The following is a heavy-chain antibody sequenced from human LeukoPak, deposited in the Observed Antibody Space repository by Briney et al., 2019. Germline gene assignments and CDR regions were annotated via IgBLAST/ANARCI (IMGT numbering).Heavy chain of an antibody. D-gene: IGHD2-15*01. CDR3: ARHGDMGDAFDI. V-gene: IGHV4-4*09. J-gene: IGHJ3*02. CDR1: GGSISSYY. CDR2: IYTSGST. Sequence: SQTLSLTCTVSGGSISSYYWSWIRQPPGKGLEWIGYIYTSGSTNYNPSLKSRVTISVDTSKNQFSLKLSSVTAADTAVYYCARHGDMGDAFDIWGQGTMVTVSS.